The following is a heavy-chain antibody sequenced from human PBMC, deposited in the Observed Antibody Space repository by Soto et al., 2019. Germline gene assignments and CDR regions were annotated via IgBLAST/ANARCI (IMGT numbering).Heavy chain of an antibody. D-gene: IGHD6-19*01. V-gene: IGHV3-74*01. CDR2: INSDGSST. CDR3: ARRGAVAGLHY. Sequence: EVQLVESGGGLVQPGGSLRVSCAASGFTFSSYWMHWVRQAPGKGLVWVSRINSDGSSTSYADSVKGGFTISRDNAKNTLYLQMNRLRAEDTAIYYCARRGAVAGLHYWGQGTLVTVSS. J-gene: IGHJ4*02. CDR1: GFTFSSYW.